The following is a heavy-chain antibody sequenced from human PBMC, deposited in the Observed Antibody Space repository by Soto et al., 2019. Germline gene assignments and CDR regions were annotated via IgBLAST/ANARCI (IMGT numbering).Heavy chain of an antibody. V-gene: IGHV3-33*01. CDR2: IWYDGSNK. CDR1: GFTFSSYG. D-gene: IGHD5-12*01. CDR3: ARVVLFPVGYSGGIDY. Sequence: GGSLRLSCAASGFTFSSYGMHWVRQAPGKGLEWVAVIWYDGSNKYYADSVKGRFTISRDNSKNTLYLQMNSLRAEDTAVYYCARVVLFPVGYSGGIDYWGQGTLVTVSS. J-gene: IGHJ4*02.